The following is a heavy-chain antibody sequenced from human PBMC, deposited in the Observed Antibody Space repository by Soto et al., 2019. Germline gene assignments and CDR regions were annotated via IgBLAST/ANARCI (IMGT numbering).Heavy chain of an antibody. D-gene: IGHD3-10*01. V-gene: IGHV3-64D*06. J-gene: IGHJ6*02. CDR3: VKESQWFGELLGYYYGMDV. CDR2: ISSNGGST. Sequence: PGGSLRLSCSASGFTFSSYAMHWVRQAPGKGLEYVSAISSNGGSTYYADSVKGRFTISRDNSKNTLYLQMCRLRAEDKTVYYCVKESQWFGELLGYYYGMDVWGQGTTVTVSS. CDR1: GFTFSSYA.